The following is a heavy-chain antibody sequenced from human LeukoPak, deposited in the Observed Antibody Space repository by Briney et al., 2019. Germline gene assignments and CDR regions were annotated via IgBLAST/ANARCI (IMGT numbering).Heavy chain of an antibody. CDR3: ARDRDGDYYFDY. D-gene: IGHD4-17*01. Sequence: GGSLRLSCAASGITFSGYTMNWVRQAPGKGLEWVSSIGSSGSYIYYADSVKGRFTISRDNAKNSLFLQMNSLRAEDTAVYYWARDRDGDYYFDYWGQGNPVTVSP. V-gene: IGHV3-21*01. CDR2: IGSSGSYI. J-gene: IGHJ4*02. CDR1: GITFSGYT.